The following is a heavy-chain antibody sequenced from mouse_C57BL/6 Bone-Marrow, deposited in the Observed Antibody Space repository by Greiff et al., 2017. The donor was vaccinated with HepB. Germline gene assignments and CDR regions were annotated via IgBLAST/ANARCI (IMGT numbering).Heavy chain of an antibody. V-gene: IGHV2-2*01. CDR2: IWSGGST. CDR3: ASPDSSGYGFAY. D-gene: IGHD3-2*02. CDR1: GFSLTSSG. J-gene: IGHJ3*01. Sequence: VQLQQSGPGLVQPSQSLSITCTVSGFSLTSSGVHWVRQSPGKGLEWLGVIWSGGSTDYNAAFISRLSISKDNSKSQVFFKMNSLQADDTAIYYCASPDSSGYGFAYWGQGTLVTVSA.